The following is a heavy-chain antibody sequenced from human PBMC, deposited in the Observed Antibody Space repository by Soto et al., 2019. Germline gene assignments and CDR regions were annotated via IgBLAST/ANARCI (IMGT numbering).Heavy chain of an antibody. Sequence: GESLKISCKGSGYSFTTYWIGWVRQMPGKGLEWMGVIYPGDSDIRFSPSFQGQVTISGDMSLSTAYLQWSSLRVSDTAMYYCARQAYHYDTNSFGYWGQGTLVTVSS. CDR3: ARQAYHYDTNSFGY. D-gene: IGHD3-22*01. CDR1: GYSFTTYW. CDR2: IYPGDSDI. V-gene: IGHV5-51*01. J-gene: IGHJ4*02.